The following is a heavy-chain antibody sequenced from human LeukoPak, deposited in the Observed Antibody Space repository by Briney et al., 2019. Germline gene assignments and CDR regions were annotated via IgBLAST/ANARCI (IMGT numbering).Heavy chain of an antibody. Sequence: SVKVSCKASGGTFSSYAISWVRQAPGQGLEWMGRIIPILGIANYAQKFQGRVTITADKSTSTAYMELSSLRSEDTAVYYCARDPTYGDYVLDLDYWGQGTLVTVSS. CDR3: ARDPTYGDYVLDLDY. CDR2: IIPILGIA. J-gene: IGHJ4*02. D-gene: IGHD4-17*01. V-gene: IGHV1-69*04. CDR1: GGTFSSYA.